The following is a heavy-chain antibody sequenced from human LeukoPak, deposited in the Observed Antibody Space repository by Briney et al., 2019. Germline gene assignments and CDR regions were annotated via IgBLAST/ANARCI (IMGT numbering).Heavy chain of an antibody. CDR3: ATALDYDDSRDY. J-gene: IGHJ4*02. D-gene: IGHD4-17*01. Sequence: GSLRLSCAASGFTFSSYGMNWVRQAPGKGLEWVSYISDTSITIYYADSVKGRFTISRDNAKNSLYLQMNSLRAEDTALYYCATALDYDDSRDYWGQGTLVTVSS. V-gene: IGHV3-48*04. CDR1: GFTFSSYG. CDR2: ISDTSITI.